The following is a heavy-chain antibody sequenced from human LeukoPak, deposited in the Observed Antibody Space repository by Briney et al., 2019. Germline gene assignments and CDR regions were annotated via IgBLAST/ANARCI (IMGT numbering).Heavy chain of an antibody. CDR3: ARWPVIGNDAFYI. Sequence: ASVKVSCKSSALTFTGYYIHSVPQAPGQGLEWMGWINPNSGGTKYAQRFQGRVTMTRDTSISTPYMELSRLTSDDTAVYYCARWPVIGNDAFYIWGQGTMVTVSS. D-gene: IGHD1-26*01. CDR2: INPNSGGT. CDR1: ALTFTGYY. J-gene: IGHJ3*02. V-gene: IGHV1-2*02.